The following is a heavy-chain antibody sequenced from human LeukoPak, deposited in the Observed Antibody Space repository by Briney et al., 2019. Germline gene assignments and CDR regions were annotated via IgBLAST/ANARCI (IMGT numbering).Heavy chain of an antibody. D-gene: IGHD5-12*01. V-gene: IGHV3-23*01. Sequence: PGGSLRLSCAASGITFSRFAVSWVRQAPGKGLEWVSVVSESGDSTHYAESVKGRFTISRDNSKNTLYLEMNRLRADDTAVYYCAKDTAQGYTFGTIEQDYWGQGTLVTVAS. J-gene: IGHJ4*02. CDR3: AKDTAQGYTFGTIEQDY. CDR2: VSESGDST. CDR1: GITFSRFA.